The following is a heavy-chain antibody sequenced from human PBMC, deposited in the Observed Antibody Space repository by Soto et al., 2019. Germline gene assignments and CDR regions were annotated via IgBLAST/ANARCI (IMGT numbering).Heavy chain of an antibody. CDR1: GFTFSSYG. CDR3: ARDPGSSGWYDWYFDL. CDR2: IWYDGSNK. V-gene: IGHV3-33*01. Sequence: QVQLVESGGGVVQPGRSLRLSCAASGFTFSSYGMHWVRQAPGKGLEWVAVIWYDGSNKYYADSVKGRFTISRDNSKNTLDRQMNSLRAEDTAVYYCARDPGSSGWYDWYFDLWGRGTLVTVSS. J-gene: IGHJ2*01. D-gene: IGHD6-19*01.